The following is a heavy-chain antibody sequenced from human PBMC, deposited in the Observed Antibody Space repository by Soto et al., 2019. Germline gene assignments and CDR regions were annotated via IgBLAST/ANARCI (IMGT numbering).Heavy chain of an antibody. D-gene: IGHD2-2*01. CDR2: IIPIFGTA. CDR3: ASPRVCGTSCYAVGRCQGDPYYYYGMDV. V-gene: IGHV1-69*12. CDR1: GGTFSSYA. Sequence: QVQLVQSGAEVKKPGSSVKVSCKASGGTFSSYAISWVRQAPGQGLEWMGGIIPIFGTADYAQKFQGRVTVTADASTNPAYMGLSSLRSEDPAVYYCASPRVCGTSCYAVGRCQGDPYYYYGMDVWVQGATVTVSS. J-gene: IGHJ6*02.